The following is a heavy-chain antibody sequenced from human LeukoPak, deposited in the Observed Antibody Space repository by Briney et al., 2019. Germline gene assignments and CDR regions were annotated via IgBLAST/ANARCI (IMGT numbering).Heavy chain of an antibody. V-gene: IGHV1-24*01. D-gene: IGHD3-3*01. CDR3: ATLTIFGVVIRRPNWFDP. Sequence: ASVKVSCKVSGYTLTELSMHWVRQAPGKGLEWMGGFDPEDGETIYAQKFQGRVTMTEDTSTDTAYMELSSLRSEDTAVYYCATLTIFGVVIRRPNWFDPWGQGIQVTVSS. CDR2: FDPEDGET. J-gene: IGHJ5*02. CDR1: GYTLTELS.